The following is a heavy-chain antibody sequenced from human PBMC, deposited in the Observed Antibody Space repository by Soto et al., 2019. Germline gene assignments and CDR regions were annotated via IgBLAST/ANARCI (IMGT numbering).Heavy chain of an antibody. D-gene: IGHD2-2*01. J-gene: IGHJ4*02. CDR2: IKFDGREK. V-gene: IGHV3-7*03. CDR3: VKDGGYCSSSTCYAPRNHYFDS. CDR1: GFTFSDYW. Sequence: PGGSLRLSCEASGFTFSDYWMSWVRQAPGKGPEWVANIKFDGREKQYVDSVRGRFTISRDNSRSSLSLQMNSLRAGDTAVYYCVKDGGYCSSSTCYAPRNHYFDSWGQGTLVTVSS.